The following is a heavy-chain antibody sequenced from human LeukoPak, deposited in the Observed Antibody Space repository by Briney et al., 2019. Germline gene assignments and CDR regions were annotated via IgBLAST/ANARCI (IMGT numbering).Heavy chain of an antibody. V-gene: IGHV4-34*01. CDR3: ARGFATMVRGVVLDF. J-gene: IGHJ4*02. CDR2: IYHSGST. CDR1: XRSFSGYC. Sequence: SETLSLTCAVYXRSFSGYCWSWIRQPPGKGLEWIGEIYHSGSTNYNPSLKSRVTISVDTSKNQFSLKLNSVTAADTAVYYCARGFATMVRGVVLDFWGQGTLVTVSS. D-gene: IGHD3-10*01.